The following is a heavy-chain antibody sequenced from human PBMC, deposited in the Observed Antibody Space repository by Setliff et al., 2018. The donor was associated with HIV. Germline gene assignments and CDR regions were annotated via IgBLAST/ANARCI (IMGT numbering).Heavy chain of an antibody. J-gene: IGHJ4*02. V-gene: IGHV1-3*01. Sequence: ASVKVSCKASGYTFTNYAMHWLRQAPGQRLEWMGWINAGNGNTNYAQKLQGRVTLTTDTSTSTAYMELRSLTSDDTAVYYCARTPERSDGSGSIPNRFDYWGQGTLVTVSS. D-gene: IGHD3-10*01. CDR1: GYTFTNYA. CDR2: INAGNGNT. CDR3: ARTPERSDGSGSIPNRFDY.